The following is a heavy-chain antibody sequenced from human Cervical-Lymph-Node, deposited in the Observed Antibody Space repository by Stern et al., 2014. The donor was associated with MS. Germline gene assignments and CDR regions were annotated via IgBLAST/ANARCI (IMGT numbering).Heavy chain of an antibody. CDR2: MHSTGST. V-gene: IGHV4-31*03. Sequence: QLQLQESGPGLVKPSQTLSLTCSVSGGSIISGGHLWSWIRQPPGEGLEWIGYMHSTGSTYYNPSLRSRVAISLDPSQNLFSLSLTSVTAADTAVYYCARNSPFDPWGQGTLVTVSS. CDR3: ARNSPFDP. D-gene: IGHD2/OR15-2a*01. CDR1: GGSIISGGHL. J-gene: IGHJ5*02.